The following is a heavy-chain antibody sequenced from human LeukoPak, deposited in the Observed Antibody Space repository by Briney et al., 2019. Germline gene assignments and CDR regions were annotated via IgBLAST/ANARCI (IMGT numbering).Heavy chain of an antibody. J-gene: IGHJ6*03. V-gene: IGHV3-21*04. CDR3: VKEGSGSLYYMDV. D-gene: IGHD3-10*01. Sequence: GGSLRLSCAASGFTFSSYSMNWVRQAPGKGLEWVSSISSSSSYIYYADSVKGRFTISRDNAKNSLYLQMNSLRAEDTALYFCVKEGSGSLYYMDVWGKGTTVTISS. CDR1: GFTFSSYS. CDR2: ISSSSSYI.